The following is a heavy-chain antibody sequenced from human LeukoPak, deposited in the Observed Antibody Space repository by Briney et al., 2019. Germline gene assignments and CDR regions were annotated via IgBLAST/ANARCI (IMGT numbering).Heavy chain of an antibody. D-gene: IGHD3-10*01. Sequence: GGSLRLSCAASGFMFSNYWMTWVRQAPGKGLEFVANIKPDGSETYYLDPVRGRFTISRDNAKNLLYLQMNSLRGEDTAVYYCGGFGYESGVDLWGQGTLVTVSS. CDR3: GGFGYESGVDL. CDR2: IKPDGSET. J-gene: IGHJ4*02. CDR1: GFMFSNYW. V-gene: IGHV3-7*01.